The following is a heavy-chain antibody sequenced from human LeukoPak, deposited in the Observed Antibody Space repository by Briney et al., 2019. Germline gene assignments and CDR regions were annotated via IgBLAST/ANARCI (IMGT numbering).Heavy chain of an antibody. CDR2: ISGDGTST. V-gene: IGHV3-43*02. Sequence: GGSLRLSCAASGFTFDDYAMHWVRQATGKGLEWVSLISGDGTSTYYADSVKGRFTISRDNIKNSLYLQMNSLGTEDTALYYCVEDVSGTIFGVAVEYWGQGTLVTVSP. J-gene: IGHJ4*02. CDR3: VEDVSGTIFGVAVEY. CDR1: GFTFDDYA. D-gene: IGHD3-3*01.